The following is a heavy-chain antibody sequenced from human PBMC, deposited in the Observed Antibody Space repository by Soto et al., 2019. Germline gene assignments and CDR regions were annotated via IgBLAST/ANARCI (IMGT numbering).Heavy chain of an antibody. J-gene: IGHJ4*02. D-gene: IGHD4-17*01. V-gene: IGHV3-49*04. Sequence: ESGGGLVQPGRSLRLSCTASGFIFGDYAMTWVRQAPGKGLEWVGFIRSKRYGGTTEYAASVKGRFTISRDDSKNIAYLQMNALKTEDTAMYYCTRDLTTVTLEYFDYWGQGTLVTVSS. CDR2: IRSKRYGGTT. CDR3: TRDLTTVTLEYFDY. CDR1: GFIFGDYA.